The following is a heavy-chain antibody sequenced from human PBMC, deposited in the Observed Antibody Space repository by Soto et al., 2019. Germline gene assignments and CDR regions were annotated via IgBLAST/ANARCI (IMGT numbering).Heavy chain of an antibody. V-gene: IGHV2-5*02. CDR1: GFYLTSSGVG. J-gene: IGHJ4*02. CDR2: IYWDDDK. D-gene: IGHD5-12*01. Sequence: ITLKEPGPTRVNPTQTLTLTGPFSGFYLTSSGVGVGWFSHPQGKALGGLALIYWDDDKIYTPSLKTRLTITKDTSKNQVVLAMTNMDPVDTATYYCAHSSRDGYVQLAFFDYWGQGALVTVSS. CDR3: AHSSRDGYVQLAFFDY.